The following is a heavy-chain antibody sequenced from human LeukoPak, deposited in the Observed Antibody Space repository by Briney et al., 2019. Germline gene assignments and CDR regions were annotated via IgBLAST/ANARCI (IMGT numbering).Heavy chain of an antibody. Sequence: PSETLSLTCTVSGGSISSYSWSWIRQPPGQGLEWIGYIYYSGSTNYNPSLKSRVTISVDTSKDQFSLKLSSVTAADTAVYYCARGSWELRVGFDYWGQGTLVTVSS. CDR1: GGSISSYS. J-gene: IGHJ4*02. CDR3: ARGSWELRVGFDY. V-gene: IGHV4-59*01. D-gene: IGHD1-26*01. CDR2: IYYSGST.